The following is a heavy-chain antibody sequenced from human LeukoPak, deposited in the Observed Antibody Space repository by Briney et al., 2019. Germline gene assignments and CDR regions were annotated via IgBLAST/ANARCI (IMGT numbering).Heavy chain of an antibody. V-gene: IGHV3-7*01. J-gene: IGHJ3*02. CDR2: RKQDGSER. D-gene: IGHD3-22*01. CDR3: ARGTYEYYDSSGAGGIVFDI. Sequence: GGSLRLSCAASGFSLSRNWMSWVRHAPGRGLEWVANRKQDGSERYYVDSVKGGFTISRDNAKNSLYLQMNSLRAEDTAVYHCARGTYEYYDSSGAGGIVFDIWGQGTMVTVSS. CDR1: GFSLSRNW.